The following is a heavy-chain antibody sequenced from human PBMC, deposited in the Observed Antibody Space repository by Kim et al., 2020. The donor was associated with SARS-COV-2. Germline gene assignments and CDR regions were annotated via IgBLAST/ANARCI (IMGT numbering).Heavy chain of an antibody. CDR2: TNAGSANT. D-gene: IGHD6-6*01. Sequence: ASVKVSCKASGYTFTNYAIHWVRQAPGQRLEWMGWTNAGSANTRYSQKFQGRVTITRDTSASTAYMELSSLRSEDTAVYYCARGSSSFDYWGQGTLVTVS. CDR3: ARGSSSFDY. J-gene: IGHJ4*02. CDR1: GYTFTNYA. V-gene: IGHV1-3*01.